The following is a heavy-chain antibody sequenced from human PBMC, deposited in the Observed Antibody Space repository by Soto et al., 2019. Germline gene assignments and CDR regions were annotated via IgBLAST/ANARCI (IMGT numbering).Heavy chain of an antibody. CDR1: GFTFGDYA. CDR3: RRHPPVNRGLDACDI. J-gene: IGHJ3*02. Sequence: PGGSLRLSCTGSGFTFGDYAMTWFRQAPGKGLEWVGFITSKAYGGTPQYAASVKGRFTISRDDSESIAYLQMNNLKTGDTAVYYSRRHPPVNRGLDACDICGDGTMVKVSS. CDR2: ITSKAYGGTP. V-gene: IGHV3-49*03. D-gene: IGHD6-19*01.